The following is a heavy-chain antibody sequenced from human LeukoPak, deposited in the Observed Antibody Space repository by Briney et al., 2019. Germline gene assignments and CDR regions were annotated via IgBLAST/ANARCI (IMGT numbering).Heavy chain of an antibody. J-gene: IGHJ4*02. CDR3: ASAQNRFYFDY. CDR1: GGSISTTNYY. Sequence: SETLSLTCTVSGGSISTTNYYWGWIRQPPGKGLEWIGTLFYSGSTFYNSSLKGRVTISADTSKNQFSLKLRYVTASDTAVYYCASAQNRFYFDYWGQGTLVTVSS. CDR2: LFYSGST. V-gene: IGHV4-39*01.